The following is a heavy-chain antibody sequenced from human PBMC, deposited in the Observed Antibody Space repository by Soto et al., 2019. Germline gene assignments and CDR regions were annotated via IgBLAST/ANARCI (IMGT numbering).Heavy chain of an antibody. Sequence: XGSLRLACAAAGFTLSSYAMSWVRQAPGRGLDWVSGISGSGGSTYYADSVKGRFTISRDNSKNTLYLQVNSLRAEDTAVYYCAKVTPTYYYDITGYYGHWGLGPLVTVSS. V-gene: IGHV3-23*01. CDR3: AKVTPTYYYDITGYYGH. CDR2: ISGSGGST. J-gene: IGHJ4*02. CDR1: GFTLSSYA. D-gene: IGHD3-22*01.